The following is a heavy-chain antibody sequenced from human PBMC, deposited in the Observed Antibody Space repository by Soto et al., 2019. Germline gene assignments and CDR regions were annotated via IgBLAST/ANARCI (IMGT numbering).Heavy chain of an antibody. J-gene: IGHJ3*02. Sequence: SETLSLTCTVSGGSISSYYWSWIRQPPGKGLEWIGYIYYSGSTNYNPSLKSRVTISVDTSKNQFSLKLSSVTAADTAVYYCARHRGKRYCSGGSCKSFAFDIWGQGTTVTVSS. V-gene: IGHV4-59*08. CDR3: ARHRGKRYCSGGSCKSFAFDI. CDR1: GGSISSYY. D-gene: IGHD2-15*01. CDR2: IYYSGST.